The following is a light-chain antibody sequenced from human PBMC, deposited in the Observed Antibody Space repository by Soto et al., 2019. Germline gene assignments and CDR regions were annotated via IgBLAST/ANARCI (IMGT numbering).Light chain of an antibody. V-gene: IGKV3-15*01. Sequence: EIVMTQSPATLSVSPGERATLSCRASQSVSSNLAWYQQKPGQAPRLLIYGASTRATGIPARFSGSGSGTEFTITISSLQSEDFAVYYCQQYNNWPWTFGQGTKLEIK. CDR1: QSVSSN. CDR3: QQYNNWPWT. CDR2: GAS. J-gene: IGKJ2*01.